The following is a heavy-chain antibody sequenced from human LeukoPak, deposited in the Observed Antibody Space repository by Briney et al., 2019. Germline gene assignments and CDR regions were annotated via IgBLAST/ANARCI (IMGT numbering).Heavy chain of an antibody. CDR1: GGSISSYY. V-gene: IGHV4-59*08. Sequence: SETLSLTCTVSGGSISSYYWSWIRQPPGKGLEWIGYIYYSGSTNYNPSLKSRVTISVDTSKNQFSLKPSSVTAADTAVYYCARQRYSSSAPGYWGQGTLVTVSS. D-gene: IGHD6-13*01. CDR2: IYYSGST. CDR3: ARQRYSSSAPGY. J-gene: IGHJ4*02.